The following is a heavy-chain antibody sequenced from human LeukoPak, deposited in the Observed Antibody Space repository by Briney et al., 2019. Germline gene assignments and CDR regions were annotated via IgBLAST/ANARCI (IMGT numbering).Heavy chain of an antibody. CDR1: GFTVSSNY. CDR3: ARDISSGYYDAFDI. J-gene: IGHJ3*02. D-gene: IGHD3-22*01. Sequence: GGSVRLSCAASGFTVSSNYMSWDRQAPGKGLEWVSIIYSGGSTYYADSVKGRFTISRDKSKNTLYLQMNSLRAEDTAVYYCARDISSGYYDAFDIWGQRTVVTVSS. V-gene: IGHV3-66*01. CDR2: IYSGGST.